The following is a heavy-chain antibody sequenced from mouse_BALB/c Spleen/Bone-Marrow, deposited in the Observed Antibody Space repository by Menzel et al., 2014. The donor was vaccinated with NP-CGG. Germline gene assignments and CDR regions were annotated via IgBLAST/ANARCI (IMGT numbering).Heavy chain of an antibody. J-gene: IGHJ2*01. CDR1: GYAFTNYL. D-gene: IGHD2-14*01. CDR2: INPGSGGT. Sequence: VQLQQSGAELVRPGTSVKVSCKASGYAFTNYLIEWVKQRPGQGLEWIGVINPGSGGTNYNEKFKGKATLTADKSSSTAYMQLSSLTSDDSAVYFCARGDYRSYYLDYWGQGTTRTGSS. V-gene: IGHV1-54*01. CDR3: ARGDYRSYYLDY.